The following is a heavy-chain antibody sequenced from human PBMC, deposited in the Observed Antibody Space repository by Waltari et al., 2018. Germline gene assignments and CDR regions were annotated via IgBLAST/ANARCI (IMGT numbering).Heavy chain of an antibody. CDR3: AREEQQLVLFGD. V-gene: IGHV4-4*07. CDR1: GGSISSYS. CDR2: IYTSGST. Sequence: QVQLQESGPGLVKPSETLSLTCTVSGGSISSYSWSWIRQPAGKGLEWIGRIYTSGSTNQNPALKSRVARSVDTAKNQVSLKVSSVTAADTAVYYCAREEQQLVLFGDWGQGTLVTVSA. J-gene: IGHJ4*02. D-gene: IGHD6-13*01.